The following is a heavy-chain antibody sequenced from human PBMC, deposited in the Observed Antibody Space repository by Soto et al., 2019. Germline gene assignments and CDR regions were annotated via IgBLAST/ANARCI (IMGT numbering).Heavy chain of an antibody. Sequence: SETQSLTCTVSGGSISSSSYYWGWIRQPPGKGLEWIGSIYYSGSTYYNPSLKSRVTISVDTSKNQFSLKLSSVTAADTAVYYCAREYYYDSSGFDYWGQGTLVTVSS. CDR3: AREYYYDSSGFDY. J-gene: IGHJ4*02. V-gene: IGHV4-39*07. CDR2: IYYSGST. D-gene: IGHD3-22*01. CDR1: GGSISSSSYY.